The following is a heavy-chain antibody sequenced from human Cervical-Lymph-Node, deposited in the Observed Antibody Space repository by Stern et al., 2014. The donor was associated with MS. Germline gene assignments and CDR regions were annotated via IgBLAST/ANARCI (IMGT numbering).Heavy chain of an antibody. CDR3: TRTRVTDPFDP. D-gene: IGHD2-21*02. CDR2: IRGTPYGGTT. CDR1: GFTFGDYG. V-gene: IGHV3-49*03. Sequence: QLVESGGGLVQPGRSLRLSCTASGFTFGDYGMSWFRQAPGKGLEWVGFIRGTPYGGTTEYAASVKGSFIISRDDSKSIAYLQMNSLKTEDTAVYYCTRTRVTDPFDPWGQGTLVTVSS. J-gene: IGHJ5*02.